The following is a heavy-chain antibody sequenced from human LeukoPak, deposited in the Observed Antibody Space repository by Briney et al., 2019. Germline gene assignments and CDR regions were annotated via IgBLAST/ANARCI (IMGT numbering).Heavy chain of an antibody. Sequence: PSETLSLTCTVSGGSISSYYWSWIRQPAGKGLEWIGRIYTSGSTNYNPSLKSRVTMSVDTSKNQFSLKLSSVTAADTAVYYCARESPVVPAAMCLVCRWFDPWGQGTLVTVSS. CDR2: IYTSGST. J-gene: IGHJ5*02. V-gene: IGHV4-4*07. CDR1: GGSISSYY. D-gene: IGHD2-2*01. CDR3: ARESPVVPAAMCLVCRWFDP.